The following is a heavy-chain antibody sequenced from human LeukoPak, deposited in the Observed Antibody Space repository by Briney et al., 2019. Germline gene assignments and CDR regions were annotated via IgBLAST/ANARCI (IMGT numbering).Heavy chain of an antibody. CDR1: GFTFSSYG. J-gene: IGHJ4*02. CDR3: AKNWNGYSSSWYIFDY. V-gene: IGHV3-23*01. CDR2: LSGSGDRI. Sequence: GGSLRLSCAASGFTFSSYGMSWVRQAPGKGLEWVSGLSGSGDRIYYADSVKGRFTISRDNSKNTLYLQMNSLRAEDTAVYYCAKNWNGYSSSWYIFDYWGQGTLVTVSS. D-gene: IGHD6-13*01.